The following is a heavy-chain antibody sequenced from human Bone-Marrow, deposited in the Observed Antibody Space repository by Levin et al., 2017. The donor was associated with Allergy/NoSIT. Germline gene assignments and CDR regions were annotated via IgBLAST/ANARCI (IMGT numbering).Heavy chain of an antibody. CDR2: IYYSGST. V-gene: IGHV4-39*01. D-gene: IGHD3-16*01. CDR3: ARHSTFGAFDI. Sequence: PSETLSLTCTVSGGSISSSSYYWGWIRQPPGKGLEWIGSIYYSGSTYYNPSLKSRVTISVDTSKNQFSLKLSSVTAADTAVYYCARHSTFGAFDIWGQGTMVTVSS. CDR1: GGSISSSSYY. J-gene: IGHJ3*02.